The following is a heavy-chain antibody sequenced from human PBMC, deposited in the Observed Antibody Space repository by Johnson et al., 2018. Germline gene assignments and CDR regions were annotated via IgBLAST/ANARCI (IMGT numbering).Heavy chain of an antibody. CDR3: ARDGDYAFDI. CDR2: IYHSGSP. V-gene: IGHV4-59*01. Sequence: QVQLQESGPGLVKPSETLSLTCTVSMGSTSTYYWSWIRQPPGKGLEWIGYIYHSGSPNYNPSLKSRVTVSVDTSKNQFSLRLSCVTAADTAVYYCARDGDYAFDIWGQGTMVTVSS. D-gene: IGHD7-27*01. J-gene: IGHJ3*02. CDR1: MGSTSTYY.